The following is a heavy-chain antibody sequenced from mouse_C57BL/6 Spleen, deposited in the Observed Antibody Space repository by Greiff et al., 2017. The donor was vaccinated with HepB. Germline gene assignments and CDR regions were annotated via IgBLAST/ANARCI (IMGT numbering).Heavy chain of an antibody. CDR2: IRLKSDNYAT. J-gene: IGHJ3*01. CDR3: TPPYYYGSSYEFAY. Sequence: EVQRVESGGGLVQPGGSMKLSCVASGFTFSNYWMNWVRQSPEKGLEWVAQIRLKSDNYATHYAESVKGRFTISRDDSKSSVYLQMNNLRAEDTGIYYCTPPYYYGSSYEFAYWGQGTLVTVSA. D-gene: IGHD1-1*01. CDR1: GFTFSNYW. V-gene: IGHV6-3*01.